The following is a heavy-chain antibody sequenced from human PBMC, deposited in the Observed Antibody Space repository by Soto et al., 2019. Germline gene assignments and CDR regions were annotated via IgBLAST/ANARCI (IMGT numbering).Heavy chain of an antibody. CDR2: INDSGSI. CDR1: GGAFSGYY. J-gene: IGHJ2*01. D-gene: IGHD4-17*01. Sequence: QVQLQQWGAGLLKPSETQSLTCAVYGGAFSGYYWNWIRQPPGKGLEWIGEINDSGSINYNPSLKSRVTISVDTSKNQFSLSLTSVTAADTAVYYCARCGDYVGGWYFDLWGRGTLVTVSS. V-gene: IGHV4-34*02. CDR3: ARCGDYVGGWYFDL.